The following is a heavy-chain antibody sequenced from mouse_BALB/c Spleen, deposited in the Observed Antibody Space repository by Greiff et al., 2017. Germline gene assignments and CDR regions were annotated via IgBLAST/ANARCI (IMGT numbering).Heavy chain of an antibody. V-gene: IGHV2-2*02. Sequence: VMLVESGPGLVQPSQSLSITCTVSGFSLTSYGVHWVRQSPGKGLEWLGVIWSGGSTDYNAAFISRLSISKDNSKSQVFFKMNSLQANDTAIYYCASVRPYYYAMDYWGQGTSVTVSS. CDR1: GFSLTSYG. CDR2: IWSGGST. D-gene: IGHD2-14*01. J-gene: IGHJ4*01. CDR3: ASVRPYYYAMDY.